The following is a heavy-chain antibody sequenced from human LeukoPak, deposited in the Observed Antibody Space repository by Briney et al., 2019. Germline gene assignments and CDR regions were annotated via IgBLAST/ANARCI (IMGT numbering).Heavy chain of an antibody. J-gene: IGHJ4*02. Sequence: GGSLRLSCAASGFTFSSYAMSWVRRAPGKGLEWVSAISGSGGSTYYADSVKGRFTISRDNSKNTLYLQMNSLRAEDTAVYYCAKGRRYSGSYTVDYWGQGTLVTVSS. D-gene: IGHD3-10*01. CDR3: AKGRRYSGSYTVDY. CDR1: GFTFSSYA. V-gene: IGHV3-23*01. CDR2: ISGSGGST.